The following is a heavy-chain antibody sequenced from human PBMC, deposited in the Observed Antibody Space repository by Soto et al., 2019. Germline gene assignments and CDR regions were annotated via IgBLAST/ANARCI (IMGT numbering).Heavy chain of an antibody. CDR3: AGEPTVNPPYYGMDV. J-gene: IGHJ6*02. V-gene: IGHV4-59*01. Sequence: SGALSPSYAVSGGSISSYYCSWIRQTPREGLEWIGHIYYSGSTVYSPSLKIRVTISVDTSKIQFSLKLSSVTAAVTAVYYCAGEPTVNPPYYGMDVWGQGTTVAV. D-gene: IGHD4-4*01. CDR2: IYYSGST. CDR1: GGSISSYY.